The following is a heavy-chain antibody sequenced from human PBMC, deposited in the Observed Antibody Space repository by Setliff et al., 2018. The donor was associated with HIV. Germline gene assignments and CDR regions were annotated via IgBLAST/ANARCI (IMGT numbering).Heavy chain of an antibody. CDR3: ARGSEDNVWFDP. CDR2: ISAYSGYI. D-gene: IGHD3-10*01. J-gene: IGHJ5*02. CDR1: GYNFIDYN. V-gene: IGHV1-18*04. Sequence: ASVQVSCKASGYNFIDYNFNWVRQAPGQGLEWMGWISAYSGYINYSQRFQGRVTMTKETSTRTASMELRSLRSDDTAIYYCARGSEDNVWFDPWGQGTLVTVSS.